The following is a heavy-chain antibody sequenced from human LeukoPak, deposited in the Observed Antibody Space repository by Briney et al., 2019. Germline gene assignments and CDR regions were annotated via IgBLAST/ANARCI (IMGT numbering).Heavy chain of an antibody. CDR3: AKDVYYYDSSGLDY. Sequence: GGSLRLSCAASGFTFSSYGMHWVRQAPGKGLEWVAVISYDGSNKYYADSVKGRFTISRDNSKNTLYLQMNSLRAEDTAVYYCAKDVYYYDSSGLDYWGQETLVTVSS. CDR1: GFTFSSYG. D-gene: IGHD3-22*01. J-gene: IGHJ4*02. CDR2: ISYDGSNK. V-gene: IGHV3-30*18.